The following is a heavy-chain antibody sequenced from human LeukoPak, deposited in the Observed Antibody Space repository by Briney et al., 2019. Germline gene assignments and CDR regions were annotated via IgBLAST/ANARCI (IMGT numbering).Heavy chain of an antibody. V-gene: IGHV4-59*01. CDR1: GDSISSYY. CDR2: IYYIGNT. Sequence: PSETLSLTCTGSGDSISSYYWWWIRQPPGKGLEWIGYIYYIGNTNYNPSLKSRVTISVDTSKNQFSLKLSSVTAADTAIYYCARDYAFDIWGQGTMVAVSS. CDR3: ARDYAFDI. J-gene: IGHJ3*02.